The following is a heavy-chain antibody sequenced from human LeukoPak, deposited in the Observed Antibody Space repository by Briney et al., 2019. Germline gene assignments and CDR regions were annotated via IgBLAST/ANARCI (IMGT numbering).Heavy chain of an antibody. J-gene: IGHJ3*02. V-gene: IGHV4-59*08. CDR1: GVSITSYY. CDR2: IYYSGST. Sequence: SETLSLTCTVSGVSITSYYCSWIRQPPGKGLEWIGHIYYSGSTNYNPSLKSRVTMSVDTSKNQFSLRLGSVTAADTAVYYCARVHSGSGACDIWGHGTMVTVSS. D-gene: IGHD1-14*01. CDR3: ARVHSGSGACDI.